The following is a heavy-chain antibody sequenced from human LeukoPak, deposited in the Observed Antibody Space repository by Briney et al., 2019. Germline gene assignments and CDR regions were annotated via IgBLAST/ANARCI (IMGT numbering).Heavy chain of an antibody. V-gene: IGHV3-73*01. CDR3: TRHYTRPGYSSGWYFDY. CDR1: GFTFSGSA. CDR2: IRSKANSYST. Sequence: GGSLKLSCAASGFTFSGSAMHWVRQASGKGLEWVGRIRSKANSYSTAYAASVKGRFTISRDDSKNTAYLQMSSLKAEDTAVYYCTRHYTRPGYSSGWYFDYWGQGTLVTASS. J-gene: IGHJ4*02. D-gene: IGHD6-19*01.